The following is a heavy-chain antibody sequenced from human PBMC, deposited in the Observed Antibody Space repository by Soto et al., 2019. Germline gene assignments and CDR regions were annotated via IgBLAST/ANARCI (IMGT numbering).Heavy chain of an antibody. V-gene: IGHV1-18*01. D-gene: IGHD2-15*01. CDR2: ISAYNGNT. Sequence: QVQLVQSGAEVKKPGASVKVSCKASGYTFTSYGISWVRQAPGQGLEWMGWISAYNGNTNYAQKLQGRVTMTTDTPTSTADMELRSLRSDDTAVYYCARDSGVVVAAIGDYWYFDLWGRGTLVTVSS. J-gene: IGHJ2*01. CDR1: GYTFTSYG. CDR3: ARDSGVVVAAIGDYWYFDL.